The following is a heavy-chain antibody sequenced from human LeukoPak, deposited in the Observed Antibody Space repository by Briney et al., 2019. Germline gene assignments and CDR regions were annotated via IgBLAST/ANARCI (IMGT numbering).Heavy chain of an antibody. CDR1: GGSISSGGYY. Sequence: PSQTLSLTFTVSGGSISSGGYYWSWIRQPPGKGLEWIGYIYHSGSTYYNPSLKSRVTISVDRSKNQFSLKLSSVTAADTAVYYCARHLHVSAAAALDYWGQGTLVTVSS. CDR3: ARHLHVSAAAALDY. CDR2: IYHSGST. V-gene: IGHV4-30-2*01. J-gene: IGHJ4*02. D-gene: IGHD6-13*01.